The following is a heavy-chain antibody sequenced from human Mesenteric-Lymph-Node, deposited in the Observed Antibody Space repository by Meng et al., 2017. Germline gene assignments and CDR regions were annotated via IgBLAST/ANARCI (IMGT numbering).Heavy chain of an antibody. D-gene: IGHD3-22*01. CDR3: TSRITMIVGQTSVDY. J-gene: IGHJ4*02. CDR2: IRSKANSYAT. CDR1: GFTFSGSA. V-gene: IGHV3-73*01. Sequence: GESLKISCAASGFTFSGSAMHWVRQASGKGLEWVGRIRSKANSYATAYAASVKGRFTISRDDSKSTAYLQMNSLKTEDTAVYYCTSRITMIVGQTSVDYWGQGTLVTVSS.